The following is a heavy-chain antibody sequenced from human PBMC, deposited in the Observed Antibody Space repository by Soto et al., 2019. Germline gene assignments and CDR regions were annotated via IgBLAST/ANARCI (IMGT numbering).Heavy chain of an antibody. Sequence: GGSLRLSCAASGFTFSSYSMNWVRQAPGKGLEWVSYISSSSSTIYYADSVKGRFTISRDNAKNSLYLQMNSLRAEDTAVYYCARLYYDFWSGYLEGYYYYYYMDVWGKGTTVTVSS. J-gene: IGHJ6*03. CDR1: GFTFSSYS. CDR3: ARLYYDFWSGYLEGYYYYYYMDV. V-gene: IGHV3-48*01. D-gene: IGHD3-3*01. CDR2: ISSSSSTI.